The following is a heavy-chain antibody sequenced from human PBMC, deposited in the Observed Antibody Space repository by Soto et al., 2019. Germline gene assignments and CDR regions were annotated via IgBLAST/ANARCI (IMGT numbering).Heavy chain of an antibody. CDR1: GGTFSSYT. V-gene: IGHV1-69*13. CDR3: ARDRNYYDSSGYYHYYYYGMDV. D-gene: IGHD3-22*01. CDR2: ITPIFGTA. Sequence: SVKVSCKASGGTFSSYTISWVRQAPGQGLEWMGRITPIFGTANYAQKFQGRVTITADESTSTAYMELSSRRSEDTAVYYCARDRNYYDSSGYYHYYYYGMDVWGQGTTVTVSS. J-gene: IGHJ6*02.